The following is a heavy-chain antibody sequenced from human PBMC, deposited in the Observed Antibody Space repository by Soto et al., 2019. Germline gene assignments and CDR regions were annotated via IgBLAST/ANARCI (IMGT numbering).Heavy chain of an antibody. CDR2: IKSKIDGGTT. V-gene: IGHV3-15*07. J-gene: IGHJ5*02. CDR1: GFIVSSAW. CDR3: TTAPRRALTEDTARS. D-gene: IGHD2-21*02. Sequence: EVQLVESGGGLVKPGGSLRLSCTVSGFIVSSAWMNWVRQAPGKGLEWVGRIKSKIDGGTTDYAAPVQGRFTISLEDSKHMLYLQMESLRTEDTAVYYCTTAPRRALTEDTARSWGQGTLVTVSS.